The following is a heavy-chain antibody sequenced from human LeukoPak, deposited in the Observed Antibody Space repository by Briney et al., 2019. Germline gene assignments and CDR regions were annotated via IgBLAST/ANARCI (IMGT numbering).Heavy chain of an antibody. D-gene: IGHD1-1*01. J-gene: IGHJ4*02. V-gene: IGHV3-23*01. CDR3: AKDGWSDNWNVFFY. CDR2: ISGSGGST. CDR1: GFTFSSYA. Sequence: PGGSLRLSCAASGFTFSSYAMTWVRQAPGKGLEWVSAISGSGGSTYYADSVKGRFTISRDNSKNTLYLQTNSLRAEDTAVYYCAKDGWSDNWNVFFYWGQGTLVTVSS.